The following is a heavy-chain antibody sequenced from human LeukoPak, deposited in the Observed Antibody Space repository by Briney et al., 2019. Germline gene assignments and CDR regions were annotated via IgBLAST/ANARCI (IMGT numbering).Heavy chain of an antibody. V-gene: IGHV3-21*01. Sequence: PGGSPRLSCAASGYTFSSYSMNWVRQAPGKGLEWVSSISSSSSYIYYADSVKGRFTISRDNAKNSLYLQMNSLRAEDTAVYYCARAWRGYCSSTSCSVGYWGQGTLVTVSS. J-gene: IGHJ4*02. CDR3: ARAWRGYCSSTSCSVGY. CDR2: ISSSSSYI. CDR1: GYTFSSYS. D-gene: IGHD2-2*01.